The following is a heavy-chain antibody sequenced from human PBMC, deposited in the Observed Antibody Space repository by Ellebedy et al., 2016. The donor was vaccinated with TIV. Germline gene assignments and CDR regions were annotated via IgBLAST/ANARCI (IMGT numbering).Heavy chain of an antibody. CDR1: GYTFTGYY. Sequence: ASVKVSCKASGYTFTGYYMHWVRQAPGQGLEWMGWMNPKSGGTNYAQKFQGRVTMTRDTSISTAYMALSSLRSDDTAVYYCARDNGDNSSPDYWGQGTLVTVSS. CDR3: ARDNGDNSSPDY. CDR2: MNPKSGGT. V-gene: IGHV1-2*02. J-gene: IGHJ4*02. D-gene: IGHD6-13*01.